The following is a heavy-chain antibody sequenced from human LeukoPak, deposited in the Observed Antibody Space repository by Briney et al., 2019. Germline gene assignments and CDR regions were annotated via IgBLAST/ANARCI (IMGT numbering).Heavy chain of an antibody. Sequence: GGSLRLSCAASGFTFSSYAMSWVRQAPGKGLGWVSAISGSGGSTYYADSVKGRFIISRDNSKNTLYLQMNSLRADDTAVYYCAKDWSGYYKWSDPWGQGTLVTVSS. V-gene: IGHV3-23*01. CDR1: GFTFSSYA. CDR2: ISGSGGST. J-gene: IGHJ5*02. CDR3: AKDWSGYYKWSDP. D-gene: IGHD3-3*01.